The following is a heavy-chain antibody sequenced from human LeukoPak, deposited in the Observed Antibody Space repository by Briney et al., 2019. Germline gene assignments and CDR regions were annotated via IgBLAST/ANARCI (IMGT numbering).Heavy chain of an antibody. D-gene: IGHD3-16*01. CDR3: ARHYYDYVWGSYGIDY. J-gene: IGHJ4*02. CDR2: IYPGDSDT. CDR1: GYSFTSYW. Sequence: GESLKTSCRGSGYSFTSYWIGWVRQIPGKGLEWMGIIYPGDSDTRYSPTFQGQVTISAAKSISTANLQWSSLKASDTAMYYCARHYYDYVWGSYGIDYWGQGTLVTVSS. V-gene: IGHV5-51*01.